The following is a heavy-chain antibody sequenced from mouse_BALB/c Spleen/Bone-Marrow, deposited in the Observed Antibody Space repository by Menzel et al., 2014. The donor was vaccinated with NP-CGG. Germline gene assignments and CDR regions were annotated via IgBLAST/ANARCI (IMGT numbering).Heavy chain of an antibody. Sequence: DLVKPGASVKLSCKASGYTFTSYWINWVKQRPGQGLEWIGRIAPGSGNIYYNEMFKVKATLTADASSSTAYIRLSSLSSEDSAVYFCARSYYVSSPYAMDYWGQGTSVTVSS. D-gene: IGHD1-1*01. V-gene: IGHV1S41*01. CDR2: IAPGSGNI. CDR3: ARSYYVSSPYAMDY. CDR1: GYTFTSYW. J-gene: IGHJ4*01.